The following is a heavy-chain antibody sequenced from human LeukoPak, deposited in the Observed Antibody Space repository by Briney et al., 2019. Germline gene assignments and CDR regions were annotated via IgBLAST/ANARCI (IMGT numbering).Heavy chain of an antibody. CDR1: GGSFSGYY. CDR2: INHSGST. V-gene: IGHV4-34*01. J-gene: IGHJ3*02. CDR3: ARRNTAIAAFDI. D-gene: IGHD5-18*01. Sequence: PSETLSLTCAVYGGSFSGYYWSWIRQPPGKGLEWIGEINHSGSTNYNPSLKSRVTISVDTSKSQFSLKLSSVTAADTAVYYCARRNTAIAAFDIWGQGTMVTVSS.